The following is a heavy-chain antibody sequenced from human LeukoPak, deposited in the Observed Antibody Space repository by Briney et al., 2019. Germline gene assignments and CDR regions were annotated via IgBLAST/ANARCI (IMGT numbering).Heavy chain of an antibody. D-gene: IGHD2-2*01. Sequence: ASVKVSCKASGYTFTSYGISWVRQAPGQGLEWMGWISAYNGNTNYAQKLQGRVTMTTDTSTSTAYMELRSLRSDDTAVYYCARDIAVVPAATFSSGWYSYYYGMDVWGQGTTVTVSS. J-gene: IGHJ6*02. CDR2: ISAYNGNT. CDR3: ARDIAVVPAATFSSGWYSYYYGMDV. V-gene: IGHV1-18*01. CDR1: GYTFTSYG.